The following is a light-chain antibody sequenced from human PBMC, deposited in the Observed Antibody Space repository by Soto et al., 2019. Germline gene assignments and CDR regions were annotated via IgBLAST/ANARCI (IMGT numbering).Light chain of an antibody. CDR1: QNINDW. CDR3: QQYQTYSWT. Sequence: DIQMTQSPSTLSASVGDRITITCRASQNINDWLAWYQQKPWNAPKLLVYKASGLESGVPSRFSGSGFGTEFTLTISSLQPDDFATYFCQQYQTYSWTFGQGTKVEAK. CDR2: KAS. V-gene: IGKV1-5*03. J-gene: IGKJ1*01.